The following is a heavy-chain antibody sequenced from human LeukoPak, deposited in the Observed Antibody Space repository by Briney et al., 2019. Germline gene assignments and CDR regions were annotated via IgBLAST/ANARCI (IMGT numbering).Heavy chain of an antibody. D-gene: IGHD5-18*01. V-gene: IGHV1-69*13. CDR2: IIPIFGTA. J-gene: IGHJ5*02. Sequence: ASVKVSCKASGGTFSSNTISWVRQAPGQGLECMGGIIPIFGTANYAQKFQGRVTITADESTSTAYMELSSLRYEDTAVYYCATTGRYSDGDRKLDPWGQGTLVTVSS. CDR1: GGTFSSNT. CDR3: ATTGRYSDGDRKLDP.